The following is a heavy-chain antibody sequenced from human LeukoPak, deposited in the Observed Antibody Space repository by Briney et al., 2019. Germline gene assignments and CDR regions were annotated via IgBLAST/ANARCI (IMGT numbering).Heavy chain of an antibody. J-gene: IGHJ3*02. CDR2: ISSSSSYI. Sequence: GGSLRLSCAASGFTFSSYSMNWVRQAPGKGLEWVSSISSSSSYIYYADSVKGRFTISRDNSKNTLYVQMNSLRAEDTAVYYCAKGSPGYDYGDYEVFRIWGQGTMVTVSS. CDR3: AKGSPGYDYGDYEVFRI. D-gene: IGHD4-17*01. V-gene: IGHV3-21*04. CDR1: GFTFSSYS.